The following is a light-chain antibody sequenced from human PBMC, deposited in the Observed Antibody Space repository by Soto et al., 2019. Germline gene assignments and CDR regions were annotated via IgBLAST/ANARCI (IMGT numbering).Light chain of an antibody. CDR3: QQYNSYSGT. J-gene: IGKJ2*02. CDR2: KAS. V-gene: IGKV1-5*03. Sequence: DIQMTQSPSTLSASVGDRVTITCRASQSISSWLAWYQQKPGKAPKLLIYKASSLESGVPPRFSGSGSGTEFTLTISSLQPDDFATYCCQQYNSYSGTFGQGTKLEIK. CDR1: QSISSW.